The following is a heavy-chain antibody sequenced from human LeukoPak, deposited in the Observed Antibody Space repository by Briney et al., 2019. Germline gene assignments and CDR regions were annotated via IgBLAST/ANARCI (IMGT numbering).Heavy chain of an antibody. J-gene: IGHJ4*02. Sequence: GGSLRLSCGASGFTFSSYAMSWVRQAPGKGLEWVSAIGSGTYYADSVKGRFTISRDNSRNTVFLQMNSLRADDTALYYCARSVPDYTRFDYWGQGALVTVSS. D-gene: IGHD4-11*01. CDR3: ARSVPDYTRFDY. CDR2: IGSGT. CDR1: GFTFSSYA. V-gene: IGHV3-23*01.